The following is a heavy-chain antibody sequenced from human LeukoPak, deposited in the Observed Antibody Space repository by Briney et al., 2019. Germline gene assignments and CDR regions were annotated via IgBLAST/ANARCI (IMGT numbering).Heavy chain of an antibody. CDR3: ARAGRGSRTPIDY. CDR2: IYYSGST. CDR1: GGSISSGDYY. V-gene: IGHV4-30-4*01. D-gene: IGHD1-14*01. Sequence: SETLSLTCTVSGGSISSGDYYWSWIRQPPGKGLEWIGYIYYSGSTYYNPSLKSRVTISVDTSKNQFSLKLSSVTAADTAVYYCARAGRGSRTPIDYWGQGTLVTVSS. J-gene: IGHJ4*02.